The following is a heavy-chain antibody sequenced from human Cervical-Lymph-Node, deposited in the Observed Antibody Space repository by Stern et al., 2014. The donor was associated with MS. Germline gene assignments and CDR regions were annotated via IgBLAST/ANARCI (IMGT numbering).Heavy chain of an antibody. CDR1: GYTFTSYY. CDR3: ARVYRSVDTDYYYGMDV. CDR2: INPSGGST. V-gene: IGHV1-46*01. D-gene: IGHD5-18*01. J-gene: IGHJ6*02. Sequence: QMQLVQSGAEVKKPGASVKVSCKASGYTFTSYYMHWVRQAPGQGLEWMGIINPSGGSTSYAQKFQGRVTMTRDTSTSTVYMELSSLRSEDTAVYYCARVYRSVDTDYYYGMDVWGQGTTVTVSS.